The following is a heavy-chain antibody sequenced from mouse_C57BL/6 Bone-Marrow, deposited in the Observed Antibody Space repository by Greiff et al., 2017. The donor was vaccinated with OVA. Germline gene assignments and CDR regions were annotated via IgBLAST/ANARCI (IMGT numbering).Heavy chain of an antibody. Sequence: QVQLKQPGAELVMPGASVKLSCKASGYTFTSYWMHWVKQRPGQGLEWIGEIDPSDSYTNYNQKFKGKSTLTVDKSSSTAYMQLSSLTSEDSAVYYCARIYYGNFYYFDYWGQGTTLTVSS. V-gene: IGHV1-69*01. D-gene: IGHD2-1*01. CDR3: ARIYYGNFYYFDY. CDR2: IDPSDSYT. J-gene: IGHJ2*01. CDR1: GYTFTSYW.